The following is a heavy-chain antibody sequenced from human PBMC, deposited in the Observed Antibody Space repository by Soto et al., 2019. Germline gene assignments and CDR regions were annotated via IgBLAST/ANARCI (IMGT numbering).Heavy chain of an antibody. J-gene: IGHJ4*02. V-gene: IGHV1-3*04. CDR2: INTGNGNT. Sequence: QVQLVQSGAEEKKPGASVKVSCKASGYTFTSYAMHWVRQAPGQRLEWMGWINTGNGNTKYSQKFQGRVTITRDTSASTAQVELNSLRSDDTALKYWASQDSYDSRGYIYWGQGTLVTVSS. CDR3: ASQDSYDSRGYIY. CDR1: GYTFTSYA. D-gene: IGHD3-22*01.